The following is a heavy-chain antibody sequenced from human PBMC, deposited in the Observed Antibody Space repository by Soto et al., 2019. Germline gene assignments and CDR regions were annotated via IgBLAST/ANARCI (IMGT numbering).Heavy chain of an antibody. CDR3: ARDFNWNGIYYFDY. CDR2: ISYDGSNK. J-gene: IGHJ4*02. V-gene: IGHV3-30-3*01. D-gene: IGHD1-20*01. Sequence: GGSLRLSCAASGFTFSSYAMHWVRQAPGKGLEWVAVISYDGSNKYYADSVKGRFTISRDNSKNTLYLQMNSLRAEDTAVYYCARDFNWNGIYYFDYWGQGTLVTVSS. CDR1: GFTFSSYA.